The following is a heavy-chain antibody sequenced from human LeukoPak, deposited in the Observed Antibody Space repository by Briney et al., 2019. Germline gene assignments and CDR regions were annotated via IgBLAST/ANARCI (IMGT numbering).Heavy chain of an antibody. Sequence: WASVKVSCTASGGTFSSYAISWVRQAPGQGLEWMGGIIPIFGTANYAQKFQGRVTITADESTSTAYMELSSLRSEDTAVYYCARDGGYGDYGGNWFDPWGQGTLVTVSS. V-gene: IGHV1-69*13. CDR3: ARDGGYGDYGGNWFDP. CDR1: GGTFSSYA. CDR2: IIPIFGTA. D-gene: IGHD4-17*01. J-gene: IGHJ5*02.